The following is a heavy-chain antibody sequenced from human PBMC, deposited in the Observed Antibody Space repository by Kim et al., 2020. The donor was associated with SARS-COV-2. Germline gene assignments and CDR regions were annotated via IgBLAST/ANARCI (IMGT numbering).Heavy chain of an antibody. J-gene: IGHJ4*02. Sequence: GGSLRLSCAASGFPFSDSAMTWVRQSSGKGLEWISYITSKSSTTDYADSVRGRFTISRDNAKNSLYLQMNSLKDEDTAVYYCARVGTYGQFDYWGQGTLVTVSS. D-gene: IGHD1-26*01. V-gene: IGHV3-48*02. CDR3: ARVGTYGQFDY. CDR1: GFPFSDSA. CDR2: ITSKSSTT.